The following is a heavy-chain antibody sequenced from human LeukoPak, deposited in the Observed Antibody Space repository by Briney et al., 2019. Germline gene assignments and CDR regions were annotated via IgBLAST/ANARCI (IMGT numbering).Heavy chain of an antibody. J-gene: IGHJ3*02. CDR3: ARDPPYYYDSSGYYGNRAFDI. CDR1: GGSISSSSYY. V-gene: IGHV4-39*02. D-gene: IGHD3-22*01. CDR2: IYYSGST. Sequence: SETLSLTCTVSGGSISSSSYYWGWIRQPPGKGLEWIGSIYYSGSTYYNPSLKSRVTISVDTSKNQFSLKLSSVTAADTAVYHCARDPPYYYDSSGYYGNRAFDIWGQGTMVTVSS.